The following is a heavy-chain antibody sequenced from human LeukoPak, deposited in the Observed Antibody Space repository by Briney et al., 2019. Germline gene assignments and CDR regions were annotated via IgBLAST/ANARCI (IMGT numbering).Heavy chain of an antibody. J-gene: IGHJ2*01. Sequence: PSETLPLTCTVSGGSISSYYWSWIRQPPGKGLEWIGYIYYSGSTNYNPSLKSRVTISVDTSKNQFSLKLSSVTAADTAVYYCARWSSGWTRGAPELIWYFDLWGRGTLVTVSS. V-gene: IGHV4-59*01. CDR1: GGSISSYY. CDR2: IYYSGST. CDR3: ARWSSGWTRGAPELIWYFDL. D-gene: IGHD6-19*01.